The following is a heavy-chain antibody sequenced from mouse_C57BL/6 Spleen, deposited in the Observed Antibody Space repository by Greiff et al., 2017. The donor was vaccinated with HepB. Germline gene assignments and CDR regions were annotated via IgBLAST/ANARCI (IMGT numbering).Heavy chain of an antibody. CDR1: GFTFSSYG. CDR2: ISSGGSYT. CDR3: ARRNYYGSSYGFDY. V-gene: IGHV5-6*02. J-gene: IGHJ2*01. Sequence: EVKLQESGGDLVKPGGSLKLSCAASGFTFSSYGMSWVRQTPDKRLEWVATISSGGSYTYYPDSVKGRFTISRDNAKNTLYLQMSSLKSEDTAMYYCARRNYYGSSYGFDYWGQGTTLTVSS. D-gene: IGHD1-1*01.